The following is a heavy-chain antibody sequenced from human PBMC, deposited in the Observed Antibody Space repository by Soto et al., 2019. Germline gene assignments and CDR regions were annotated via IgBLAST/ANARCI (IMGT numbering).Heavy chain of an antibody. CDR1: GGSINSGDYY. J-gene: IGHJ6*02. CDR2: IFHSGST. D-gene: IGHD3-10*01. CDR3: ARDRYYGSGTYYNFYSGMDV. V-gene: IGHV4-30-4*01. Sequence: LSLTCTVSGGSINSGDYYWTWVRQPPGKGLEWIGNIFHSGSTYYTPSLQSRVTISLDTSKNHFSLKLSSVTPADTAVYYCARDRYYGSGTYYNFYSGMDVWGQGTTVTVSS.